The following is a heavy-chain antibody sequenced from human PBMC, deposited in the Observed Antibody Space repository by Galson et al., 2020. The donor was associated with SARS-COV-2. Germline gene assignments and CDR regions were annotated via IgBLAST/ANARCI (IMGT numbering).Heavy chain of an antibody. D-gene: IGHD6-13*01. CDR3: ARGGLAAAGVY. CDR1: GFTFSAYW. Sequence: GALRLSCAASGFTFSAYWMHWVRQDPGKGLVWVSSIYSDGTTSTYADSLKGRFTISRNNAKNMLFLQMSSLRAEDTAVYYCARGGLAAAGVYWGLGTLVTVSS. J-gene: IGHJ4*02. V-gene: IGHV3-74*01. CDR2: IYSDGTTS.